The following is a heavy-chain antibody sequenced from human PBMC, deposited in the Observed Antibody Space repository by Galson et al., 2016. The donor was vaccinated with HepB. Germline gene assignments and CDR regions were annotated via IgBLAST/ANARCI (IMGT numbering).Heavy chain of an antibody. Sequence: SLRLSCAASGFTFSSYALHWVRQAPGKGLECMAVISYDGINKYYADSVKGRFTISRDNSKNPLYLQMNSLRADDTAVYYCARDQIRNEKYTYGCLRYWGQGTLVTVSS. V-gene: IGHV3-30-3*01. CDR3: ARDQIRNEKYTYGCLRY. CDR2: ISYDGINK. J-gene: IGHJ4*02. D-gene: IGHD5-18*01. CDR1: GFTFSSYA.